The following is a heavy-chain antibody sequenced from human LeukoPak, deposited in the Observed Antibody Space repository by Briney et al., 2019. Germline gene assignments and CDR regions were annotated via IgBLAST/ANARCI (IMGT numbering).Heavy chain of an antibody. CDR1: GFTLSSSG. Sequence: GRSLRLSCAASGFTLSSSGMHWVRQAPGEGLEWVAVIWGDENHKYYGDSVRGRFTISRDNAKNTLYLQMDSLRVEDTAVYYCARDVGSAPFDYWGQGTLVTVSS. CDR2: IWGDENHK. D-gene: IGHD6-25*01. V-gene: IGHV3-33*01. CDR3: ARDVGSAPFDY. J-gene: IGHJ4*02.